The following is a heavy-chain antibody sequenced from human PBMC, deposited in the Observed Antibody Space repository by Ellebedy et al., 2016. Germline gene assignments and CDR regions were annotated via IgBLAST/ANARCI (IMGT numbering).Heavy chain of an antibody. D-gene: IGHD5-18*01. CDR2: ISWNSGGL. CDR1: GFKFDDYG. V-gene: IGHV3-9*01. CDR3: AKGAVVSHMRLDHPFEM. J-gene: IGHJ3*02. Sequence: SLKISCAASGFKFDDYGMHWVRQVPGKGLEWVSGISWNSGGLDYGASVKGRFTISKDNAKNFLYLQMNSLTIEDTALYYCAKGAVVSHMRLDHPFEMWGQGTQVTVSS.